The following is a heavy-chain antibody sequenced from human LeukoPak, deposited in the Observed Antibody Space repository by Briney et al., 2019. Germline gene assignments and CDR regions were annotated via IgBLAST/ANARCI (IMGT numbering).Heavy chain of an antibody. D-gene: IGHD3-16*01. J-gene: IGHJ4*02. CDR3: AVITAGGYFDY. CDR1: GYSISSGYY. CDR2: IYHSGST. V-gene: IGHV4-38-2*02. Sequence: SETLSLTCTVSGYSISSGYYWGWIRQPPGKGLEWIGSIYHSGSTNFNPSLKSRVTISVDKSKNQFSLKLSSVTAADTAVYSCAVITAGGYFDYWGQGTLVTVSS.